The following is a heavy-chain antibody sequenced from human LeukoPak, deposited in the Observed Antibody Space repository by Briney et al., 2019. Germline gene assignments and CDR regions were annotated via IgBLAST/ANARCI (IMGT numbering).Heavy chain of an antibody. D-gene: IGHD5-24*01. J-gene: IGHJ5*02. V-gene: IGHV3-23*01. CDR2: ISGSGGST. CDR3: ARVGNYRFDP. CDR1: GFTFSSYA. Sequence: PGGSLRLPCAASGFTFSSYAMSWVRQAPGKGLEWVSAISGSGGSTYYADSVKGRFTISRDNSKNTLYLQMNSLRADDTGVYYCARVGNYRFDPWGQGAQVTVSS.